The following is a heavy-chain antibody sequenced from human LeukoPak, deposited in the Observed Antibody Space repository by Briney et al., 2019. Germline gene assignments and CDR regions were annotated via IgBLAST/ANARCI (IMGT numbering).Heavy chain of an antibody. J-gene: IGHJ4*02. V-gene: IGHV3-64*01. CDR3: AREAMTTVTYFDY. CDR1: GFTFSSYT. D-gene: IGHD4-17*01. Sequence: GGSLRLSCVASGFTFSSYTMHWVRQAPGKGLEYVSAISSNGGSTYYANSMKGRFTISRDNSKNTLYLQMNSLRAEDTAVYYCAREAMTTVTYFDYWGQGTLVTVSS. CDR2: ISSNGGST.